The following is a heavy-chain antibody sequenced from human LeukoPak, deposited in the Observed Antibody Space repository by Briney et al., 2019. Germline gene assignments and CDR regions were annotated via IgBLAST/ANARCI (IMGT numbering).Heavy chain of an antibody. CDR2: ISGSSIYI. Sequence: GGSLRLSCAASGFTFSTYSMNWGRQAPGKGLEWVSSISGSSIYIYYADSVKGRFTISRDNAKNSLYLQMNSLRAEDTAVYYCARDPPYYDSSGYYYDYWGQGTLVTVSS. J-gene: IGHJ4*02. CDR3: ARDPPYYDSSGYYYDY. CDR1: GFTFSTYS. D-gene: IGHD3-22*01. V-gene: IGHV3-21*01.